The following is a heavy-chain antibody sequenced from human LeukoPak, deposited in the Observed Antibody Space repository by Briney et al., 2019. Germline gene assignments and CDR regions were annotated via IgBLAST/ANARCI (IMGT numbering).Heavy chain of an antibody. CDR2: INPNSGGT. V-gene: IGHV1-2*02. Sequence: GASVKLSCKASGYTFTGYYMHWVRQAPGQGLEWMGWINPNSGGTNYAQKIQGRVTMTRDTSTSTAYMELGRLRSDDTAVYYCAREKYSSGWYSYWGQGTLVTVSS. D-gene: IGHD6-19*01. CDR3: AREKYSSGWYSY. CDR1: GYTFTGYY. J-gene: IGHJ4*02.